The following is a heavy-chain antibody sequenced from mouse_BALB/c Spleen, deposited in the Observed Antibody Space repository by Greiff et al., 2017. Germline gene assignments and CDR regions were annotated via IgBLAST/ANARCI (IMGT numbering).Heavy chain of an antibody. D-gene: IGHD2-1*01. CDR3: ASLYGNYDYAMDY. CDR2: ITPYNDGT. CDR1: GYTFTSYV. J-gene: IGHJ4*01. V-gene: IGHV1-14*01. Sequence: EVQLQQSGPELVKPGASVKMSCKASGYTFTSYVMHWVRQKPGQGLEWFGYITPYNDGTKYNEKLKGKATLTSDKSSSTAYMELSSLTSEDSAVYYCASLYGNYDYAMDYWGQGTSVTVSS.